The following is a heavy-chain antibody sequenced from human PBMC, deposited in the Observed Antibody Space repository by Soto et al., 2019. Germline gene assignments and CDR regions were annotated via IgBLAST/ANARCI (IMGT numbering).Heavy chain of an antibody. Sequence: ASVKVSCKASGYTFASYAMHWVRQAPGQRLEWMGWINAGNGNTKYSQKFQGRVTITRDTSASTAYMELSSLRSEDTAVDYCARGGDIVVVSDNYSYRAVRAKGTAVPVS. CDR1: GYTFASYA. J-gene: IGHJ6*03. CDR2: INAGNGNT. D-gene: IGHD2-2*01. CDR3: ARGGDIVVVSDNYSYRAV. V-gene: IGHV1-3*01.